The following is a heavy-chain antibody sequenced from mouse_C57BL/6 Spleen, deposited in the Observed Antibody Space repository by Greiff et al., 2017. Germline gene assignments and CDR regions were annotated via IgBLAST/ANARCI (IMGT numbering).Heavy chain of an antibody. CDR1: GYTFTSYW. CDR2: IDPSDSYT. Sequence: QVQLQQPGAELVRPGTSVKLSCKASGYTFTSYWMHWVKQRPGQGLEWIGVIDPSDSYTNYNQKFKGKATLTVDTSSSTAYMQLSSLTSEDSAVYYCARSRNSPDYWGQGTTLTVSS. V-gene: IGHV1-59*01. CDR3: ARSRNSPDY. D-gene: IGHD2-12*01. J-gene: IGHJ2*01.